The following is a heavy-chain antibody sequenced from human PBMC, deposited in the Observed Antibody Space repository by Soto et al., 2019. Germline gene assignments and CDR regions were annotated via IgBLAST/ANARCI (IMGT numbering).Heavy chain of an antibody. CDR1: GGAISRSTYY. V-gene: IGHV4-39*01. D-gene: IGHD1-26*01. CDR3: ARFYRVGDYVDN. Sequence: SETLSLTCTVSGGAISRSTYYWGWIRQAPGKGLEWIGSMFYSGTTFYNPSLKSRVTISEGTSENQFSLRLSSVTAADTAVYFCARFYRVGDYVDNWGQGTLVTVSS. CDR2: MFYSGTT. J-gene: IGHJ4*02.